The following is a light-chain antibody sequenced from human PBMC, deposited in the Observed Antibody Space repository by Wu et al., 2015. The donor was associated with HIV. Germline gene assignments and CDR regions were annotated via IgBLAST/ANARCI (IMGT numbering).Light chain of an antibody. V-gene: IGKV3-20*01. CDR1: QSVDSNY. CDR3: QQYGRSSIT. Sequence: IVLTQSPGTLSLSSGERATLSCGASQSVDSNYLAWYQQKPGQAPRLLIYAASRRATGIPDRFSGSGSGTDFTLTITRLEPEDFAVYYCQQYGRSSITFGGGPKVEIK. J-gene: IGKJ4*01. CDR2: AAS.